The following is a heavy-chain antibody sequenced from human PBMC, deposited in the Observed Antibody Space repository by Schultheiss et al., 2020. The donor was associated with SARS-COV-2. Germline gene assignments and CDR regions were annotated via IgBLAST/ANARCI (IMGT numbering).Heavy chain of an antibody. V-gene: IGHV3-21*01. CDR3: ARDMAVAGTTDYYYGMDV. D-gene: IGHD6-19*01. J-gene: IGHJ6*02. CDR1: GFTFSSYS. Sequence: GGSLRLSCAASGFTFSSYSMNWVRQAPGKGLEWVLSISSSSSYIYYADSVKGRFTISRDNAKNSLYLQMNSLRAEDTAVYYCARDMAVAGTTDYYYGMDVWGQGTTVTVSS. CDR2: ISSSSSYI.